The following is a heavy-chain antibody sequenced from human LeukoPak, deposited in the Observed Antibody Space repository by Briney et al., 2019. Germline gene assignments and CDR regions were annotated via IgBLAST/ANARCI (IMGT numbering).Heavy chain of an antibody. J-gene: IGHJ4*02. Sequence: SETLSLTCTVSGASVSSGGYYWRWLRQPPGKGLEWIGYIYYSGWTNNNPPLKCRVTISVDTSKNQFSLKLSSVTAADTAVYYCARRGGSGRSFDYWGQGTLVTVSS. CDR2: IYYSGWT. CDR3: ARRGGSGRSFDY. CDR1: GASVSSGGYY. V-gene: IGHV4-61*08. D-gene: IGHD3-10*01.